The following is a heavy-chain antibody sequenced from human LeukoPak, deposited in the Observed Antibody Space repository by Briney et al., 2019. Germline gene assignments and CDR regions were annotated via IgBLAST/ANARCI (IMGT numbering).Heavy chain of an antibody. CDR1: GFTFSSYS. D-gene: IGHD4-17*01. J-gene: IGHJ2*01. Sequence: GGSLRLSCAASGFTFSSYSMNWVRQAPGKGLEWVSSISGSSSYIYYADSLKGRFTISRDNAKNSLSLQMNSLRAEDTALYYCAKVAPLGDGDFWYFDLWGRGTLVTVSS. CDR3: AKVAPLGDGDFWYFDL. V-gene: IGHV3-21*04. CDR2: ISGSSSYI.